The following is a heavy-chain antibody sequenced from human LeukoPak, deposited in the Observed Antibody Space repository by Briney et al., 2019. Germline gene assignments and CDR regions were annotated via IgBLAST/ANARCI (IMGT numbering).Heavy chain of an antibody. CDR1: GGSISSSSYY. D-gene: IGHD1-26*01. J-gene: IGHJ4*02. CDR3: ARDRGHFDY. Sequence: PSETLSLTCTVSGGSISSSSYYWGWIRQPPGKGLEWIGYIYYSGSTNYNPSLKSRVTISVDTSKNQFSLRLTSVTAADTAVYYCARDRGHFDYWGQGTLVTVSS. CDR2: IYYSGST. V-gene: IGHV4-61*01.